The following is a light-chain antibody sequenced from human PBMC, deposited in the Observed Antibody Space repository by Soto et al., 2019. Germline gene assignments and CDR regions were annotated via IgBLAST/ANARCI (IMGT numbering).Light chain of an antibody. J-gene: IGLJ1*01. V-gene: IGLV2-11*01. CDR3: CSFAGSYSYV. CDR2: DVT. Sequence: QSALTQPRSVSGSPGQSVTISCTGTSSDVGRYDYVSWYHQYPGEAPKLIIYDVTERPSGVPDRFSGSKSGNTASLTISGLRAEDEAAYSCCSFAGSYSYVFGSGTKVTVL. CDR1: SSDVGRYDY.